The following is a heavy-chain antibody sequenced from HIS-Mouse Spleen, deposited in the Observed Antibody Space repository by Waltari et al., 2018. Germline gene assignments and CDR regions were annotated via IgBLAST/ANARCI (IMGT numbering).Heavy chain of an antibody. Sequence: QLQLQESGPGLVKPSETLSLTATVPDGPIRSSSSHCGWIRQPPGKGLEWIGSIYYGGSTYYNPSLKSRVTISVDTSKNQFSLKLSSVTAADTAVYYCAREIPYSSSWYDWYFDLWGRGTLVTVSS. V-gene: IGHV4-39*07. D-gene: IGHD6-13*01. CDR2: IYYGGST. CDR1: DGPIRSSSSH. J-gene: IGHJ2*01. CDR3: AREIPYSSSWYDWYFDL.